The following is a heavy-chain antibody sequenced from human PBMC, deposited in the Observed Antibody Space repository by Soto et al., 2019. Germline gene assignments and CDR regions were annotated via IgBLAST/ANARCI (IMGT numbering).Heavy chain of an antibody. CDR2: IYYSGST. CDR3: ARHSGYYDILTGYFDY. V-gene: IGHV4-39*01. J-gene: IGHJ4*02. CDR1: GGSISSSSYY. D-gene: IGHD3-9*01. Sequence: SETLSLTCTVSGGSISSSSYYWGWIRQPPGKGLEWIGSIYYSGSTYYNPSLKSRVTISVDTSKNQFSLKLSSVTAADTAVYYCARHSGYYDILTGYFDYWGQGTLVTVSS.